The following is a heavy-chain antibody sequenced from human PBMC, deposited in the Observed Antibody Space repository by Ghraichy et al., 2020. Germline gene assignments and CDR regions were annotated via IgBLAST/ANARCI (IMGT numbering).Heavy chain of an antibody. CDR2: ISGSGGST. V-gene: IGHV3-23*01. CDR3: AKALPTVTTSYYYYGMDV. Sequence: GGSLRLSCAASGFTFSSYAMSWVRQAPGKGLEWVSAISGSGGSTYYADSVKGRFTISRDNSKNTLYLQMNSLRAEDTAVYYCAKALPTVTTSYYYYGMDVWGQGTTVTVSS. CDR1: GFTFSSYA. J-gene: IGHJ6*02. D-gene: IGHD4-17*01.